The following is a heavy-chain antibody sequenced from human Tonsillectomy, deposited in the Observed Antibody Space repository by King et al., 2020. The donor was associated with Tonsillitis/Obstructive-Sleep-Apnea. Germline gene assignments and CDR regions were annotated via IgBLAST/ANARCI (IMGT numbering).Heavy chain of an antibody. CDR3: AGGYNYYFYYYMDV. CDR1: GFTFSDYY. V-gene: IGHV3-11*01. J-gene: IGHJ6*03. D-gene: IGHD5-12*01. CDR2: ISSSGTTI. Sequence: VQLVESGGGLVKPGGSLRLSCAASGFTFSDYYMTWIRQAPGKGLEWVSYISSSGTTIYYADPLKGRFTISRDNAKNSLYLQMNSLRAEDTAVYYCAGGYNYYFYYYMDVWGKGTTVTVSS.